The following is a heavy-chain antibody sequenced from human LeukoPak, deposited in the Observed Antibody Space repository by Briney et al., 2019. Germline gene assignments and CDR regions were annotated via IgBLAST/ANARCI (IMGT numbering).Heavy chain of an antibody. Sequence: SETLSLTCAVYGGAFSGYYWSWIRQPPGKGLEWMGEINHSGSTNYNPSLKSRVTISVDTSKTQFSLKLSSVPAADTAVYYCARSGWLQLNSPPFQHWGQGTLVTVSS. CDR3: ARSGWLQLNSPPFQH. J-gene: IGHJ1*01. D-gene: IGHD5-24*01. CDR1: GGAFSGYY. CDR2: INHSGST. V-gene: IGHV4-34*01.